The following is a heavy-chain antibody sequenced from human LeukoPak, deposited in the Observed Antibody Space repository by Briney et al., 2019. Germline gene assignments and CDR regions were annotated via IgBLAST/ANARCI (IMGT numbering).Heavy chain of an antibody. D-gene: IGHD3-10*01. CDR2: INPNSGGT. V-gene: IGHV1-2*02. CDR1: GYTFTGYY. CDR3: ATTGSGSYLSYYFDY. Sequence: ASVKVSCKASGYTFTGYYMHWVRQAPGQGLEWMGWINPNSGGTNYAQKFQGRVTMTRDTSISTAYMELSRLRSEDTAVYYCATTGSGSYLSYYFDYWGQGTLVTVSS. J-gene: IGHJ4*02.